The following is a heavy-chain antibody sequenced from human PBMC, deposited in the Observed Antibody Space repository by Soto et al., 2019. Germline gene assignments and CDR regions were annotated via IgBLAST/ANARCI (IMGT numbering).Heavy chain of an antibody. CDR1: GFTFSSDW. CDR2: INTDGSGT. Sequence: GGSLRLSCAASGFTFSSDWMHWVRQAPGKGLVWVSRINTDGSGTTYADSVKGRFTISRDNAKNMVYLQMNSLRAEDTAIYFCAKKLATAGENFGLADYWGQGTLVTVSS. D-gene: IGHD6-13*01. CDR3: AKKLATAGENFGLADY. V-gene: IGHV3-74*01. J-gene: IGHJ4*02.